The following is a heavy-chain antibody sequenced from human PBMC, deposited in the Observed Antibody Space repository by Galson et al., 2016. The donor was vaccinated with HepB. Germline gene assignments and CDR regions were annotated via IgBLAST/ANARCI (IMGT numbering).Heavy chain of an antibody. CDR3: ALHCSGGSCYHPDY. V-gene: IGHV5-10-1*01. CDR2: IDPSVSYT. Sequence: QSGAEVKKPGESLRISCKTSGYSFTSYWISWVRQMPGNGLGWMGRIDPSVSYTKYSPSFRGHVTISVDKSTSTAYLEFTSLKSSDNAMDYCALHCSGGSCYHPDYWGQGTLVTVSS. J-gene: IGHJ4*02. CDR1: GYSFTSYW. D-gene: IGHD2-15*01.